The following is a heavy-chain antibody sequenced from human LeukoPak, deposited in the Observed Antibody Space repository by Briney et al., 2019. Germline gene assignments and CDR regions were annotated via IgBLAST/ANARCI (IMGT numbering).Heavy chain of an antibody. CDR2: ISGSGGRT. V-gene: IGHV3-23*01. CDR3: AKGVLPTGFDY. J-gene: IGHJ4*02. Sequence: GGSLRLSCAASGFTFSSYGMSWVRQAPGKGLEWVSGISGSGGRTYYSDSVKGRFTISRDNSKNTLYLQMNSLRAEDTAIYYCAKGVLPTGFDYWGQGTLVTVSS. CDR1: GFTFSSYG. D-gene: IGHD3-10*01.